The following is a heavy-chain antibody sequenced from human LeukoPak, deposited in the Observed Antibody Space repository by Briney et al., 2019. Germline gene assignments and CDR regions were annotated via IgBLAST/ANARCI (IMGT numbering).Heavy chain of an antibody. V-gene: IGHV1-8*02. CDR3: ARVLTSSGYDRDDAFDI. J-gene: IGHJ3*02. Sequence: ASVKVSCKASGGTFSSYAISWVRQAPGQGLEWMGWMNPNSGNTGYAQKFQGRVTMTRNTSISTAYMELSSLRSEDTAVYYCARVLTSSGYDRDDAFDIWGQGTMVTVSS. CDR1: GGTFSSYA. D-gene: IGHD5-12*01. CDR2: MNPNSGNT.